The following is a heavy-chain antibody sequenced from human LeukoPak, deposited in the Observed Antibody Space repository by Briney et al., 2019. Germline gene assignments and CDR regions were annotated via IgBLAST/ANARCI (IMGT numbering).Heavy chain of an antibody. CDR2: IFHSGIT. CDR3: ARGAGTRHLDY. V-gene: IGHV4-38-2*01. Sequence: PSETLSLTCAVNSYSISSGYYWGWIRQPPGKGLEWIGSIFHSGITYYNPSLETRVTLSVDTSKNQFSLNVNSVTAADTAVYYCARGAGTRHLDYWGQGTLVTVSS. J-gene: IGHJ4*02. D-gene: IGHD1-7*01. CDR1: SYSISSGYY.